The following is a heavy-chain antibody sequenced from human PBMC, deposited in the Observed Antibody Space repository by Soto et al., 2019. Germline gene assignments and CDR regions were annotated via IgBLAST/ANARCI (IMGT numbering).Heavy chain of an antibody. CDR1: GFTFSTYW. Sequence: EVQLVESGGGLVQPGGSLRLSCAASGFTFSTYWMTWVRRPPGKGLEWVANLDQDGSERYYVDSVRGRFTISRDNAKKSLNLQKNRLRGEDTAVYYWGGGGNLFGHWGPGTLVTVSP. V-gene: IGHV3-7*01. CDR2: LDQDGSER. CDR3: GGGGNLFGH. J-gene: IGHJ4*01. D-gene: IGHD2-15*01.